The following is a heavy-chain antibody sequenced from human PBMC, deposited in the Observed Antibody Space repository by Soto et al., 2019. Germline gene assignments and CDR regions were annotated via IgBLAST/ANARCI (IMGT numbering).Heavy chain of an antibody. J-gene: IGHJ3*02. Sequence: PSETLSLTCTVSGGSISSYYWSWIRQPPGKGLEWIGYIHYSGSTNYNPSLKSRVTISVDTSKNQFSLKLSSVTAADTAVYYCARQRRSGTIFGVVIIPDAFDIWGQGTMVTVSS. CDR2: IHYSGST. D-gene: IGHD3-3*01. CDR1: GGSISSYY. CDR3: ARQRRSGTIFGVVIIPDAFDI. V-gene: IGHV4-59*08.